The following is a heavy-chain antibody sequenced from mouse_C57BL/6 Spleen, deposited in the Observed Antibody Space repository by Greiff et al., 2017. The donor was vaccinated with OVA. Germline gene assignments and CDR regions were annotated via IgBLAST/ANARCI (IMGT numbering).Heavy chain of an antibody. CDR3: AREERFFDY. Sequence: EVQVVESEGGLVQPGSSMKLSCTASGFTFSDYYMAWVRQVPEKGLEWVANINYDGSSTYYLDSLKSRFIISRDNAKNILYLQMSSLKSEDTATYYCAREERFFDYWGQGTTLTVSS. CDR2: INYDGSST. J-gene: IGHJ2*01. CDR1: GFTFSDYY. V-gene: IGHV5-16*01.